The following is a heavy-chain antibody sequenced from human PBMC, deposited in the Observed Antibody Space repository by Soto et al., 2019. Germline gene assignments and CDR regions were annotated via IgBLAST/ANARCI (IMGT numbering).Heavy chain of an antibody. J-gene: IGHJ4*02. CDR1: GFTFSNYY. CDR2: ISSTGRTI. CDR3: ARSYSSGWEFDY. D-gene: IGHD6-19*01. Sequence: PGGSLRLSCGASGFTFSNYYMSWIRQAPGKGLEWVSYISSTGRTIYYADSVKGRFTVSRDNAQNSLSLKLHSLRVEDTAVYYCARSYSSGWEFDYWGQGTQVTVSS. V-gene: IGHV3-11*01.